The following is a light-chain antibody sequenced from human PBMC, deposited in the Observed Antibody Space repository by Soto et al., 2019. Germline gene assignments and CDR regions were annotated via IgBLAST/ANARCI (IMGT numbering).Light chain of an antibody. CDR3: QHRSNWLGT. Sequence: EIVLTQSPATLSLFLGERATLSCRASQSVGSFLAWYQQKSGQTPRLLIYDASNRAPGIPARFSGSGSGTDFPLTISSLAPEDFAVYYCQHRSNWLGTFGPGTKVDIK. J-gene: IGKJ3*01. CDR2: DAS. V-gene: IGKV3-11*01. CDR1: QSVGSF.